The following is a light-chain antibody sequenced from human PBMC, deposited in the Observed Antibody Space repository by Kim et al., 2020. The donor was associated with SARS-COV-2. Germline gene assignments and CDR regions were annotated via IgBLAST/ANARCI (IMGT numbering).Light chain of an antibody. CDR3: QQYDHPYS. Sequence: LSAAVGDRVTITCHASQVVKKYLNWYQQKPGQAPQLLIYDASNLETGVPSRFSGSGTGTDFILTISSLQPEDIATYYCQQYDHPYSFGQGTNLEI. V-gene: IGKV1-33*01. CDR1: QVVKKY. CDR2: DAS. J-gene: IGKJ2*03.